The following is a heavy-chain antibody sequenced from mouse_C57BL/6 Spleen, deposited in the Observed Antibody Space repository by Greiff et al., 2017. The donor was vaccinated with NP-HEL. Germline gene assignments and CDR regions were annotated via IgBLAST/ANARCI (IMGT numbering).Heavy chain of an antibody. D-gene: IGHD2-5*01. CDR3: ERYRSNYPFDY. CDR2: IDPSDSYT. V-gene: IGHV1-50*01. J-gene: IGHJ2*01. Sequence: QVQLQQPGAELVKPGASVKLSCKASGYTFTSYWMQWVKQRPGQGLEWIGEIDPSDSYTNYNQKFKGKATLTVDTSSSTAYMQLSSLTSEDSAVYYCERYRSNYPFDYWGKGTTLTVSS. CDR1: GYTFTSYW.